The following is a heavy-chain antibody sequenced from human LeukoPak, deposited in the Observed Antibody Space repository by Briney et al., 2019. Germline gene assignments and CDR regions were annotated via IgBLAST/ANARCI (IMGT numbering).Heavy chain of an antibody. D-gene: IGHD3-10*01. V-gene: IGHV4-4*07. CDR1: GGSISSYY. J-gene: IGHJ6*03. Sequence: RTSETLSLTCTVSGGSISSYYWSWIRQPAGKGLEWIGRIYTSGSTNYNPSLKSRVTISVDTSKNQFSLKLSSVTAADTAVYYCARRYYGSGSYYNVKPRRKKYYYMDVWGKGTTVTISS. CDR2: IYTSGST. CDR3: ARRYYGSGSYYNVKPRRKKYYYMDV.